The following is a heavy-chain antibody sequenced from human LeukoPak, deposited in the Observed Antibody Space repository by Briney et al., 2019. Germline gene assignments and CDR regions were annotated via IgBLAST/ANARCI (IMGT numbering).Heavy chain of an antibody. V-gene: IGHV3-9*03. D-gene: IGHD6-19*01. CDR2: ISWNSGSI. J-gene: IGHJ4*02. CDR1: GFTFDDYA. Sequence: GGSLRLSCAASGFTFDDYAMHWVRQAPGKGLEWVSGISWNSGSIGYADSVKGRFTISRDNAKNSLYLQMNSLRAEDMALYYCAKDFSGAVAGTFDYWGQGTLVTVSS. CDR3: AKDFSGAVAGTFDY.